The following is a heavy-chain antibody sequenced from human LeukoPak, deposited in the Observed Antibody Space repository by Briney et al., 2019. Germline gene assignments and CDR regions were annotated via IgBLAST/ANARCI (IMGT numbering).Heavy chain of an antibody. CDR1: GYTFTSYY. J-gene: IGHJ2*01. V-gene: IGHV1-46*01. CDR3: VRDPTYSSSRYQGYFDL. D-gene: IGHD6-13*01. Sequence: ASVKVSCKASGYTFTSYYMHWVRQAPGQGLEWMGIINPSGGSTSYAQKFQGRVTMTRDTSTSTVYMELSSLRAEDTAIYYCVRDPTYSSSRYQGYFDLWGRGTLVTVSS. CDR2: INPSGGST.